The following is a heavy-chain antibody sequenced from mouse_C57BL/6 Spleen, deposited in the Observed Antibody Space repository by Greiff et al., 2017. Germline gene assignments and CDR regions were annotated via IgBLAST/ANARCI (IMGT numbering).Heavy chain of an antibody. Sequence: VQLQQPGAELVMPGASVKLSCKASGYTFTSYWMHWVTQRPGQGLEWIGVLDPSDSYTNYNQKLKVTSTLTVDKSSSTAYMQLSRLKSEDSAVFDCAKSYDGGSWFAYWGQGTLVTVSA. J-gene: IGHJ3*01. CDR1: GYTFTSYW. CDR2: LDPSDSYT. D-gene: IGHD2-12*01. V-gene: IGHV1-69*01. CDR3: AKSYDGGSWFAY.